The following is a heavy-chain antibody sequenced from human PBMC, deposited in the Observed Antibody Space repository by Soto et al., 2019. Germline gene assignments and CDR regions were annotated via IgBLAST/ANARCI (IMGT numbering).Heavy chain of an antibody. CDR1: GFTFSSYA. Sequence: GGSLRLSCAASGFTFSSYAMHWVRQAPGKGLEWVAVISYDGSNKYYADSVKGRFTISRDNSKNTLYLQMNSLRAEDTAVYYCARDAGITMVRGVIITSYYFDYWGQGTLVTVSS. CDR2: ISYDGSNK. J-gene: IGHJ4*02. V-gene: IGHV3-30-3*01. CDR3: ARDAGITMVRGVIITSYYFDY. D-gene: IGHD3-10*01.